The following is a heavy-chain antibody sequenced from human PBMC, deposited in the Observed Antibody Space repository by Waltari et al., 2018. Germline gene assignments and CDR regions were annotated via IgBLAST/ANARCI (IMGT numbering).Heavy chain of an antibody. Sequence: EVQLVESGGGLVQPGGSLRLSCAASGFTFSSYEMNWVRQAPGKGLEWVSYISSSGSTIYYADSVKGRFTISRDNAKNSLYLQMNSLRAEDTAVYYCARWGVRGVMGIPVYYYGMDVWGQGTTVTVSS. CDR2: ISSSGSTI. CDR3: ARWGVRGVMGIPVYYYGMDV. V-gene: IGHV3-48*03. J-gene: IGHJ6*02. D-gene: IGHD3-10*01. CDR1: GFTFSSYE.